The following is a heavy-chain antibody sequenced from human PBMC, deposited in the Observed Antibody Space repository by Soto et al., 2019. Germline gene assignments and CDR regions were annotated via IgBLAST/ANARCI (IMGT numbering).Heavy chain of an antibody. V-gene: IGHV5-51*01. Sequence: GESLKISCKGSGYSFTSYWIGWVRQMPGKGLEWMGIIYPGDSDTRYSPSFQGQVNISATKSISTAYLQWSSLKASDTAMYYCARHRARYSSSEFGDYWGQGTLVTVSS. CDR1: GYSFTSYW. J-gene: IGHJ4*02. D-gene: IGHD6-6*01. CDR3: ARHRARYSSSEFGDY. CDR2: IYPGDSDT.